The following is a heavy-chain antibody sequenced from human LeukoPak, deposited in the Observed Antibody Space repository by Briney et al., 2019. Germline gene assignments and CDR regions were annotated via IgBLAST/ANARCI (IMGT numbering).Heavy chain of an antibody. CDR3: AKSPAVDAAFDI. J-gene: IGHJ3*02. CDR2: ISGSGGST. D-gene: IGHD4-23*01. Sequence: SGGSLRLSCAASGFTFSSYAMNWVRQAPGKGLEWVSAISGSGGSTYYADSVKGRFTASRDNAKNSVYLQMDSLRVDDTAVYYCAKSPAVDAAFDIWGQGTMVTVSS. CDR1: GFTFSSYA. V-gene: IGHV3-23*01.